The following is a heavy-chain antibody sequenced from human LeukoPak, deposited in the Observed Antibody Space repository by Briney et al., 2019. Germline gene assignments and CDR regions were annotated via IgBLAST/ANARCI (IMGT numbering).Heavy chain of an antibody. CDR1: GASMSNSF. D-gene: IGHD2-15*01. J-gene: IGHJ3*02. CDR3: ARGRYCSADICSGGDAFDI. Sequence: SETLPLTCTVSGASMSNSFWSWIRQPAGKGLEWIGRIYSSGRTNYNPSLKSRVTMSVDTSKNQFSLKLSSVTAADTAVYYCARGRYCSADICSGGDAFDIWGQGTKVSVSS. CDR2: IYSSGRT. V-gene: IGHV4-4*07.